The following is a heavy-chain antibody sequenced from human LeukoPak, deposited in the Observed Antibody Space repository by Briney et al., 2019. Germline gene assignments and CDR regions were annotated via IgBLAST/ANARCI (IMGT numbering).Heavy chain of an antibody. Sequence: SETLSLTCTVFGGSISNYYWSWIRKPPGQGLEWIGYIYYSGSTNYNPSLKSRVTISVDTSKNQFSLKLSSVTAADTAVYYCASWGWRGSGGNHAFDIWGQGTMVTVSS. D-gene: IGHD2-15*01. V-gene: IGHV4-59*01. J-gene: IGHJ3*02. CDR2: IYYSGST. CDR1: GGSISNYY. CDR3: ASWGWRGSGGNHAFDI.